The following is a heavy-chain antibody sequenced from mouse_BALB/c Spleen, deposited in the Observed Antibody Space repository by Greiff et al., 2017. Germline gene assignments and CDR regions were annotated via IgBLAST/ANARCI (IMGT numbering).Heavy chain of an antibody. CDR2: INPSNGRT. V-gene: IGHV1S81*02. CDR1: GFTFTSYW. J-gene: IGHJ4*01. Sequence: QVQLQQPGAELVKPGASVKLSCKASGFTFTSYWMHWVKQRPGQGLEWIGEINPSNGRTNYNEKFKSKATLTVDKASSTAYMQLSSLTSEDSAVYYCARSLAWALDYWGEGTTVTVSS. CDR3: ARSLAWALDY. D-gene: IGHD6-1*01.